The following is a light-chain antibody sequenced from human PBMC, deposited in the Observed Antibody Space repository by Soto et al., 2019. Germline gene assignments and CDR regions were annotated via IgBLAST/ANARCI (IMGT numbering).Light chain of an antibody. CDR1: QTISDW. J-gene: IGKJ1*01. Sequence: DIQMTQSPSTLSASIGDRVTITCRASQTISDWLAWHQQKPGKAPKLLIYKASSLESGVPSRSSGSGSGTEFTLTISSLQPDDFATYYCLQYETYWTFGQGTKVDIK. V-gene: IGKV1-5*03. CDR3: LQYETYWT. CDR2: KAS.